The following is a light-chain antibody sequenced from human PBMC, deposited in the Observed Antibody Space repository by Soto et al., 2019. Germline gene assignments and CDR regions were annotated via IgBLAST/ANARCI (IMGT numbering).Light chain of an antibody. Sequence: DIQMTQSPSSLSASVGDRVTVTCRASQSISNYLNWYQQKPGKAPKLLIYSASSLESGVPSRFSGSGSGTDFTLTISSLQPEDSATYYCQQSCSAPREVTFGGGTKVDIK. V-gene: IGKV1-39*01. CDR2: SAS. J-gene: IGKJ4*01. CDR1: QSISNY. CDR3: QQSCSAPREVT.